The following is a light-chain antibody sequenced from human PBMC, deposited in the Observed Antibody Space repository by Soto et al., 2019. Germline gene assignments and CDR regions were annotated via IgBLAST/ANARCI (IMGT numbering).Light chain of an antibody. J-gene: IGLJ1*01. CDR1: SSVVGNYKH. Sequence: QSVLTQTASVSGSPGQSINISCPGTSSVVGNYKHVSLDQPPPCKAAKLMIYEVSDLPSWVSNRFSGSQSGNTASLTIFGLQAEDETDDYGYSYICSGTFAFGTGTKV. CDR3: YSYICSGTFA. V-gene: IGLV2-14*01. CDR2: EVS.